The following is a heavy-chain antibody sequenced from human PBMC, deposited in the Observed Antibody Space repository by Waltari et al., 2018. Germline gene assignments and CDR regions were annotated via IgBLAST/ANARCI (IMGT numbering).Heavy chain of an antibody. J-gene: IGHJ5*02. CDR2: GRSRSSYI. CDR1: GFTFSSYS. V-gene: IGHV3-21*01. Sequence: EVQLVESGGGLVKPGGSLRLSCAASGFTFSSYSINWVRQGPGRGREWGSSGRSRSSYIYYAESGRGRCTRSRANAKNALYRQMNSLRAEETAVYYCARDRGVGGNWFDPWGQGTLVTVSS. D-gene: IGHD3-10*01. CDR3: ARDRGVGGNWFDP.